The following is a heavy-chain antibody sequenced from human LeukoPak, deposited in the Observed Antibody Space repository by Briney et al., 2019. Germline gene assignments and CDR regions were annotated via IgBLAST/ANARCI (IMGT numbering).Heavy chain of an antibody. CDR2: ISSSGSTI. Sequence: GGSLRLSCAASGFTFSSYAMSWIRQAPGKGLEWVSYISSSGSTIYYADSVKGRFTISRDNAKNSLYLQMNSLRAEDTAVYYCARVNYGDYVYHYFDYWGQGTLVTVSS. CDR1: GFTFSSYA. J-gene: IGHJ4*02. D-gene: IGHD4-17*01. CDR3: ARVNYGDYVYHYFDY. V-gene: IGHV3-11*01.